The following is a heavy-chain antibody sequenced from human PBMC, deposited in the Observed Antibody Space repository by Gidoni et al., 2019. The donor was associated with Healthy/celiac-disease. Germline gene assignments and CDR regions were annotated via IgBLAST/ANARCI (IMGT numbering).Heavy chain of an antibody. D-gene: IGHD6-13*01. CDR3: ARGARFSSSWPRPFDY. Sequence: ELEWVAVISYDGSNKYYADSMKGRFTISRDNSKNTLYLQMNSLRAEDTAVYYCARGARFSSSWPRPFDYWGQGTLVTVSS. J-gene: IGHJ4*02. CDR2: ISYDGSNK. V-gene: IGHV3-30*04.